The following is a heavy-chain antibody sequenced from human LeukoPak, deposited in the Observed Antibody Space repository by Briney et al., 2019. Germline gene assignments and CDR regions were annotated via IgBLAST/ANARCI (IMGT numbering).Heavy chain of an antibody. CDR2: IYHSGST. CDR3: ARDPSYYDFWSGSPTHDAFDI. CDR1: GYSISSGYY. J-gene: IGHJ3*02. V-gene: IGHV4-38-2*02. D-gene: IGHD3-3*01. Sequence: SETLSLTCTVSGYSISSGYYWGWIRQPPGKGLGWIGSIYHSGSTYYNPSLKSRVTISVDTSKNQFSLKLSSVTAADTAVYYCARDPSYYDFWSGSPTHDAFDIWGQGTMVTVSS.